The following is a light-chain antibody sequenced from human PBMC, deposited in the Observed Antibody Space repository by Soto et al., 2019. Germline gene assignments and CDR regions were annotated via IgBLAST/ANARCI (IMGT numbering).Light chain of an antibody. J-gene: IGLJ1*01. CDR1: SSDVGGYNY. CDR2: EVN. CDR3: SSYAGRDTVYV. Sequence: QSVQTQPPSASGSPGQSVTISCTGTSSDVGGYNYVSWFQQHPGKAPQLMIYEVNKRPSGVPDRFSGSESGNTASLTVSGLQAEDEADYYCSSYAGRDTVYVFGTGTKVTVL. V-gene: IGLV2-8*01.